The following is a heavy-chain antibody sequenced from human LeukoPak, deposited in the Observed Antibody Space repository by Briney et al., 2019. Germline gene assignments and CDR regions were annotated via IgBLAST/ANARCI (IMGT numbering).Heavy chain of an antibody. J-gene: IGHJ4*02. D-gene: IGHD2-2*01. CDR2: ISGSGGST. CDR1: GFTFRSYA. Sequence: GGSLRLSCAASGFTFRSYAMSTVRQAPGQGLEWGSGISGSGGSTYYADSVKGRFTISRDNSKNTLHLQMNSLRAEDTAVFYCAKGYCSTSRCYLNPFDYWGQGTLVTVSS. CDR3: AKGYCSTSRCYLNPFDY. V-gene: IGHV3-23*01.